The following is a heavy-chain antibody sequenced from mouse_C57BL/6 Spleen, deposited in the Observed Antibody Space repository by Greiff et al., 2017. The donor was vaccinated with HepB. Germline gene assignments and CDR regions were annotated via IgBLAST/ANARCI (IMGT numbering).Heavy chain of an antibody. CDR2: ISSGGSYT. D-gene: IGHD2-4*01. J-gene: IGHJ2*01. CDR1: GFTFSSYG. Sequence: EVMLVESGGDLVKPGGSLKLSCAASGFTFSSYGMSWVRQTPDKRLEWVATISSGGSYTYYPDSVKGRFTISRDNAKNTLYLQMSSLKSEDTAMYYCARRPIYYDYENYFDYWGQGTTLTVSS. CDR3: ARRPIYYDYENYFDY. V-gene: IGHV5-6*02.